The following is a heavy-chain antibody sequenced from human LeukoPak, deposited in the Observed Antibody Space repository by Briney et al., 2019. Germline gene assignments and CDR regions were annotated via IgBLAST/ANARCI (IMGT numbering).Heavy chain of an antibody. V-gene: IGHV1-18*01. CDR3: ARDWGGGSYYSPDDY. J-gene: IGHJ4*02. D-gene: IGHD1-26*01. Sequence: ASVKVSCKASGYTFTSYGISWVRQAPGQGLEWMGWISAYNGNTNYAQKFRGRVTMTTDTSTSTAYMELRSLRSDDTAVYYCARDWGGGSYYSPDDYWGQGTLVTVSS. CDR2: ISAYNGNT. CDR1: GYTFTSYG.